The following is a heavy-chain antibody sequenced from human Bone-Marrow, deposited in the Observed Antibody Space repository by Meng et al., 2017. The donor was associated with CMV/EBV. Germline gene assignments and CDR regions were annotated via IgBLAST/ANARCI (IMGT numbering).Heavy chain of an antibody. D-gene: IGHD4-11*01. J-gene: IGHJ6*02. CDR2: ISSSSSYI. CDR1: GFTFSSYS. V-gene: IGHV3-21*01. Sequence: GESLKISCAASGFTFSSYSMNWVRQAPGKGLEWVSSISSSSSYIYYADSVKGRFTISRDNAKNSLYLQMNSLRAEDTAVYYCARDSNYYYYGMDDWGQGPTVTGSS. CDR3: ARDSNYYYYGMDD.